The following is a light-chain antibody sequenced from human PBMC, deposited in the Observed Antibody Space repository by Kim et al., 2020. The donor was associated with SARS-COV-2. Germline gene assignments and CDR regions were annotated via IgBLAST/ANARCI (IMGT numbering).Light chain of an antibody. CDR2: GAS. V-gene: IGKV1-39*01. J-gene: IGKJ1*01. CDR1: QSISYV. Sequence: ASFGDRVTIPCRASQSISYVLNWYQQRPGEAPKLLIYGASTLHGGVPSRFSGSGSGTDFTLTISSLQPEDFATYYCQQSYTAPRTFGQGTKVDIK. CDR3: QQSYTAPRT.